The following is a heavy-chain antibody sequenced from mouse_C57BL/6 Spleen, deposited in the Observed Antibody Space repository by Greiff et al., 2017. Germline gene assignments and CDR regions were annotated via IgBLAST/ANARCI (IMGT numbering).Heavy chain of an antibody. D-gene: IGHD1-1*01. J-gene: IGHJ1*03. CDR1: GYSITSGYY. Sequence: EVQLVESGPGLVKPSQSLSLTCSVTGYSITSGYYWNWIRQFPGNKLEWMGYISYDGSNNYNPSLKNRISITRDTSKNQFFLKLNSVTTEDTATYYCAREGYYYGSSPEYFDVWGTGTTVTVSS. CDR2: ISYDGSN. CDR3: AREGYYYGSSPEYFDV. V-gene: IGHV3-6*01.